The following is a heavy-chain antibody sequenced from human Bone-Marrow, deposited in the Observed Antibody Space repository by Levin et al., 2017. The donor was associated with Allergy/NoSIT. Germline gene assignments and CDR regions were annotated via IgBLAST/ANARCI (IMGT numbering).Heavy chain of an antibody. CDR1: GGTFSTYP. Sequence: SVKVSCKASGGTFSTYPLSWVRQAPGQGLEWMGGIIPIIGTANYAQKFQDRVTITADESTSTAYMELSSLTSEDTAVYYCGRDRGTGIAVAFTGHQMWSWGQGTLVTVSS. J-gene: IGHJ5*02. V-gene: IGHV1-69*13. D-gene: IGHD6-19*01. CDR3: GRDRGTGIAVAFTGHQMWS. CDR2: IIPIIGTA.